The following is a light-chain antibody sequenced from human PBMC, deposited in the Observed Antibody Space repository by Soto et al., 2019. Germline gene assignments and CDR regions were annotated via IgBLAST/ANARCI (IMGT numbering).Light chain of an antibody. CDR1: QSISIY. J-gene: IGKJ4*01. Sequence: DIQLTQSPSSLSASVGDRVTLTCRASQSISIYLNWYQQKPGKAPKLLIYAASSLQSGVPSTFSGSGSGTDFTLTISSLQPEDFATYYCHQRYITPTLGGGTKVEIK. V-gene: IGKV1-39*01. CDR3: HQRYITPT. CDR2: AAS.